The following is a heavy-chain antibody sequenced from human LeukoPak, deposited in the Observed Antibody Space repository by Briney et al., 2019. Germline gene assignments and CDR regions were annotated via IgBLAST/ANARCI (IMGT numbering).Heavy chain of an antibody. CDR1: GFTFRTFA. V-gene: IGHV3-30*02. CDR2: TNYDGSDR. Sequence: PGRSLRLSCAASGFTFRTFAMYWVRQAPGKGLEWVAFTNYDGSDRCYADSVKGRFTVSRDNPKNTLYLQMNSLRTEDTAVYYCAKDLPDRYSLEYWGQGTMVTVPS. CDR3: AKDLPDRYSLEY. J-gene: IGHJ4*02. D-gene: IGHD2-15*01.